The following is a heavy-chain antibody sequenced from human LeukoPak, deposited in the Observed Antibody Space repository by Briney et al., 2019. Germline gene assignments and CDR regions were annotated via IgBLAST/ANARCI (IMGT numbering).Heavy chain of an antibody. J-gene: IGHJ4*02. V-gene: IGHV4-39*01. CDR2: IYYSGST. Sequence: PSETLSLTCTVSGGSISSSSYYWGWIRQPPGTGLEWTGSIYYSGSTYYNPSLKSRVTISVDTSKNQFSLKLSSVTAADTAVYYCARQNSGALYYWGQGTLVTVSS. CDR1: GGSISSSSYY. D-gene: IGHD1-26*01. CDR3: ARQNSGALYY.